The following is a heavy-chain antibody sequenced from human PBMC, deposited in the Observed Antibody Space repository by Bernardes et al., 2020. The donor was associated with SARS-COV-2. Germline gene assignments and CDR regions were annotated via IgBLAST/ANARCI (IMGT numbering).Heavy chain of an antibody. D-gene: IGHD3-10*01. Sequence: SEPLSLTCTVSGGSISSSSFYWGWIRQPPGKGLEWIGSIYHSGSTSYNPSLNSRVTISVDTSKSHFSLKLSSVTAADTAVYYCARQDYGSGSYLGYWGQGTLVTVSS. CDR3: ARQDYGSGSYLGY. CDR2: IYHSGST. CDR1: GGSISSSSFY. J-gene: IGHJ4*02. V-gene: IGHV4-39*01.